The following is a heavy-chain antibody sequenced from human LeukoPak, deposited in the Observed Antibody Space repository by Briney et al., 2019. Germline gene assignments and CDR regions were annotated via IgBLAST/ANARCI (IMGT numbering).Heavy chain of an antibody. CDR2: IYYSGST. V-gene: IGHV4-39*01. J-gene: IGHJ2*01. D-gene: IGHD3-3*01. CDR1: GGSISSGDYY. CDR3: ARSITIFGVVTKGWYFDL. Sequence: SETLSLTCTVSGGSISSGDYYWGWIRQPPGKGLEWIGSIYYSGSTYHNPSLKSRVTISVDTSKNQFSLKLSSVTAADTAVYYCARSITIFGVVTKGWYFDLWGRGTLVTVSS.